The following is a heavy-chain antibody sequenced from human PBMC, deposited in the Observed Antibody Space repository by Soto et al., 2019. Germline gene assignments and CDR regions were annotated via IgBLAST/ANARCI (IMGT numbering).Heavy chain of an antibody. V-gene: IGHV3-30-3*01. CDR2: ISYDGSNK. CDR1: GFTFSSYA. D-gene: IGHD6-19*01. CDR3: ARGGWNYFDY. Sequence: GGCLRLSCAAAGFTFSSYAMHWVRQAPGKGLEWVAVISYDGSNKYYADSVKGRFTISRDNSKNTLYLQMNSLGAEDTAVYYCARGGWNYFDYWGQGTLVTVSS. J-gene: IGHJ4*02.